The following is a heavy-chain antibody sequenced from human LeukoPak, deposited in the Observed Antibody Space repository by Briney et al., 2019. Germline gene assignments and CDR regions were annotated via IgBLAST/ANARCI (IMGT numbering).Heavy chain of an antibody. CDR3: ARERRFFWSTTFDY. V-gene: IGHV4-34*01. Sequence: SETLSLTCAVYGGSFSGYYWSWIRQPPGEVLEWIGEINHSGSTNYNPSLKSRVTISVDTSKNQFSLKLSSVTAADTAVYYCARERRFFWSTTFDYWGQGTLVTVSS. CDR1: GGSFSGYY. D-gene: IGHD3-3*01. CDR2: INHSGST. J-gene: IGHJ4*02.